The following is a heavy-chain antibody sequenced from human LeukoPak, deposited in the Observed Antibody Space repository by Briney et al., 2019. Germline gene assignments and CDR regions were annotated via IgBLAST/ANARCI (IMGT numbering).Heavy chain of an antibody. J-gene: IGHJ3*02. V-gene: IGHV1-2*02. D-gene: IGHD6-19*01. CDR2: INPNSGGA. CDR1: GYTFTGYY. CDR3: ARDEEQWLVRGKDAFDI. Sequence: ASVKVSCKASGYTFTGYYMHWVRQAPGQGLEWMGWINPNSGGANYAQKFQGRVTMTRDTSISTAYMELSRLRSDDTAVYYCARDEEQWLVRGKDAFDIWGQGTMVTVSS.